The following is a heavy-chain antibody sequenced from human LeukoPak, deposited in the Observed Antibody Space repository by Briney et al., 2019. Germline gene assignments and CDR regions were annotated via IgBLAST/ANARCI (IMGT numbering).Heavy chain of an antibody. CDR3: ARLLRNIAAAVYYFDY. Sequence: GDSLKISCKGSGYNFTSYWIGWVRPMPGKGLEWMGIIYPGDSDTRYSPSFQGQVTISADKSISTAYLQWSSLKASDTAMYYCARLLRNIAAAVYYFDYWGQGTLVTVSS. D-gene: IGHD6-13*01. CDR1: GYNFTSYW. CDR2: IYPGDSDT. V-gene: IGHV5-51*01. J-gene: IGHJ4*02.